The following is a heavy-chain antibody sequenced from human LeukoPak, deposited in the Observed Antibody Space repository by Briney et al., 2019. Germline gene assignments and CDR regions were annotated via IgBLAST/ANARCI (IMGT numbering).Heavy chain of an antibody. CDR3: ARDGYYYDSSGYFDY. Sequence: PGGSLRLSCAASGFTFSSYWMSWVRQAPGKGLEWVANIKQDGSETHYVDSVKGRFTISRDNAKNSLYLQMNSLRAEDTAVYYCARDGYYYDSSGYFDYWGQGTLVTVSS. D-gene: IGHD3-22*01. CDR2: IKQDGSET. CDR1: GFTFSSYW. J-gene: IGHJ4*02. V-gene: IGHV3-7*01.